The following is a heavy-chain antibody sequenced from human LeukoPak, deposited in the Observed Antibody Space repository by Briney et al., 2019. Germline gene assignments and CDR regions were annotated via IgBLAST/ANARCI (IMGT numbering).Heavy chain of an antibody. CDR2: IHHSGRS. Sequence: SEALSLTCTVSADSLSSGGHYWAWIRQFPGKGLESIGFIHHSGRSRHNPSLKDRVAISVDTSRKQFALKLSSVTAADTAMYYCARGGNRFGGFYFDYWGQGIQVIVSS. V-gene: IGHV4-31*03. J-gene: IGHJ4*02. CDR1: ADSLSSGGHY. D-gene: IGHD3-10*01. CDR3: ARGGNRFGGFYFDY.